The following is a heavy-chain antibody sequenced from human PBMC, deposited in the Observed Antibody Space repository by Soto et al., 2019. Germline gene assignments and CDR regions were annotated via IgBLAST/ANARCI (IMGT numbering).Heavy chain of an antibody. CDR3: AKDRLEGTAIAVVIATNTDAFDI. V-gene: IGHV3-23*01. D-gene: IGHD2-21*01. CDR2: ISGSGGST. Sequence: GGPLRPSCAASALTSSRYAMSWARQPPGKGLKKVSVISGSGGSTYYADSVKGRFTISRDNSKNTLYLQMNSLRAEDTAVYYCAKDRLEGTAIAVVIATNTDAFDIWGQGTMVTVSS. J-gene: IGHJ3*02. CDR1: ALTSSRYA.